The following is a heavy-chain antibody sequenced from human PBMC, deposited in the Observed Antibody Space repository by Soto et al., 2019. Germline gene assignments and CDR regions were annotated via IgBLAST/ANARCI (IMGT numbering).Heavy chain of an antibody. V-gene: IGHV1-69*01. J-gene: IGHJ4*02. CDR2: IIPIFGKA. CDR1: GGTFSSYA. D-gene: IGHD1-26*01. Sequence: QVQLVQSGAEVKKPGSSVKVSCKASGGTFSSYAISWVRQAPGQGLEWTGGIIPIFGKAKYAQKFQGRVTITADESTSTAYMELSSLRSEDTAVYYCARAPRGSYFFDYWGQGTLVTVSS. CDR3: ARAPRGSYFFDY.